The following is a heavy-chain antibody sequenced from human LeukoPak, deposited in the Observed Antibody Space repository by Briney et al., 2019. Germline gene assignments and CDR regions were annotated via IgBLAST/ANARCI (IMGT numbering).Heavy chain of an antibody. CDR1: GYTFTSYG. D-gene: IGHD4-17*01. J-gene: IGHJ4*02. Sequence: ASVTVSCTASGYTFTSYGISWVRQAPGQGLEWMGWISAYNGNTNYAQKLQGRVTMTTDTSTSTAYMELRSLSSDDTAVYYCAISWAVTTHFFDYWGQGTLVTVSS. CDR2: ISAYNGNT. CDR3: AISWAVTTHFFDY. V-gene: IGHV1-18*01.